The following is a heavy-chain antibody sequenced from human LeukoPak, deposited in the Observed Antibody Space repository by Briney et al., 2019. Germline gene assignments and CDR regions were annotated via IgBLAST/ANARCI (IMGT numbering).Heavy chain of an antibody. D-gene: IGHD2-2*01. CDR3: ARMSSYCDY. J-gene: IGHJ4*02. V-gene: IGHV3-7*01. Sequence: GGSLRLSCVASGFTFSSHHMNWVRQTPGKGLESVATIKPDGSEKYYVDSVKGRFTISRDNARSSLYLQMNSLRAEDTGVYFCARMSSYCDYWGQGTLDTVSS. CDR2: IKPDGSEK. CDR1: GFTFSSHH.